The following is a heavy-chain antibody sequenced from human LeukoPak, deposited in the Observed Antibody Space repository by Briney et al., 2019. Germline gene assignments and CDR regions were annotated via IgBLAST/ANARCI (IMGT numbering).Heavy chain of an antibody. CDR1: GFTFSSYG. J-gene: IGHJ4*02. D-gene: IGHD3-10*01. V-gene: IGHV3-30*03. CDR2: ISYDGSNK. CDR3: ARGPLWFGEMDY. Sequence: GGSLRLSCAASGFTFSSYGMHWVRKAPGKGLEWVAVISYDGSNKYYADSVKGRFTISRDNSKNTLYLQMNSLRAEDTAVYYCARGPLWFGEMDYWGQGTLVTVSS.